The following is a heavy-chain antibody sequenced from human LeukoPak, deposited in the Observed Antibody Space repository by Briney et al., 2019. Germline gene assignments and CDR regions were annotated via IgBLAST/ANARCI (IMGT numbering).Heavy chain of an antibody. V-gene: IGHV1-69*05. CDR1: GGTFSNSG. Sequence: SVKVSCKASGGTFSNSGFNWVRQAPGQGLEWLGGIIPLFGTPRYAQKFQGRVSISTDESTSTAYMDLSSLRSEDTAVYYCAREKNGFSDSSVYPPYYFDFWGQGTLVTASS. CDR3: AREKNGFSDSSVYPPYYFDF. J-gene: IGHJ4*02. CDR2: IIPLFGTP. D-gene: IGHD3-22*01.